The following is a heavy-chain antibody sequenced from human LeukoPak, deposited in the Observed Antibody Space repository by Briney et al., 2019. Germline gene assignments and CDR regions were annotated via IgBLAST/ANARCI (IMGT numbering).Heavy chain of an antibody. V-gene: IGHV6-1*01. J-gene: IGHJ4*02. D-gene: IGHD3-3*01. CDR3: GRETDFGVFTK. Sequence: SQTLSLTGAISRDTVSSHGASWNWIRHYPSRGLEWLGRTYYRSQQWHMDYALSVKGRITLNPKTSKNQFSLELTTMTLQYTARYYCGRETDFGVFTKWGQGTLVTVSS. CDR2: TYYRSQQWHM. CDR1: RDTVSSHGAS.